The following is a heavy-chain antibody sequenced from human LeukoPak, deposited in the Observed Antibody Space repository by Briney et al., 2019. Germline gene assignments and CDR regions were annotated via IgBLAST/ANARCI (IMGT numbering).Heavy chain of an antibody. V-gene: IGHV3-66*04. CDR2: IFRTGNI. CDR1: GFTVSATY. J-gene: IGHJ3*01. Sequence: HPGGSLRLSCAASGFTVSATYIGWVRQAPGKGLDWVSVIFRTGNIFYADSVRGRFSIPRDNSKNTLSLQMSSLRAEDTAVYFCAGLSDDSGGPSPLAFDVWGQGTMVTVAS. D-gene: IGHD3-22*01. CDR3: AGLSDDSGGPSPLAFDV.